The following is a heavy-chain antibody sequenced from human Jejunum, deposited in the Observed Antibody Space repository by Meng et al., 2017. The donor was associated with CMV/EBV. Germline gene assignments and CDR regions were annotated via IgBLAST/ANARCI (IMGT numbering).Heavy chain of an antibody. CDR2: ISSSGDNT. J-gene: IGHJ4*02. V-gene: IGHV3-23*01. D-gene: IGHD6-13*01. CDR1: FSNDA. CDR3: ATPPRNYNSNWYTYSFAY. Sequence: FSNDAMNWVRQPPGKGLEWVSGISSSGDNTNYAASVKGRFTLSRDNSQNTLDLQMNSLRAEDTAVYYCATPPRNYNSNWYTYSFAYWGQGTLVTVSS.